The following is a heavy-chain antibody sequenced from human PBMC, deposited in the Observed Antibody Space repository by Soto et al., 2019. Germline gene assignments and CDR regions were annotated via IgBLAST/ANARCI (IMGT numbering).Heavy chain of an antibody. D-gene: IGHD2-2*01. CDR2: IIPIFGTA. CDR1: GGTFSSYA. J-gene: IGHJ6*02. V-gene: IGHV1-69*13. CDR3: ARVGEDIVVVPAAILGLSEGDYYYGMDV. Sequence: ASVKVSCKASGGTFSSYAISWVRQAPGQGLEWMGGIIPIFGTANYAQKFQGRVTITADESTSTAYMELSSLRSEDTAVYYCARVGEDIVVVPAAILGLSEGDYYYGMDVWGQGTTVTVSS.